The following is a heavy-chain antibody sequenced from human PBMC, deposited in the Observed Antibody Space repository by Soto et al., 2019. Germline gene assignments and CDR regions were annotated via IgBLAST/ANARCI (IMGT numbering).Heavy chain of an antibody. CDR1: GFTFSSYG. Sequence: GGSLRLSCAASGFTFSSYGMHWVRQAPGKGLEWVAVIWYDGSNKYYADSVKGRFTIARDNSKNTLYLQMNSLRAEDTAVYYCASRRAIFDYWGQGTLVTVSS. J-gene: IGHJ4*02. V-gene: IGHV3-33*01. CDR2: IWYDGSNK. CDR3: ASRRAIFDY. D-gene: IGHD2-21*01.